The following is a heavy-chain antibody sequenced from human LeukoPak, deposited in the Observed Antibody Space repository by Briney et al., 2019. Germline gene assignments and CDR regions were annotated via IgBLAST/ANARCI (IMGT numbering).Heavy chain of an antibody. J-gene: IGHJ4*02. D-gene: IGHD3-10*02. Sequence: PSETLSLTCTVSGGSISTYYWSWIRQPAGKGLEWIGRIYTSGSTNYNPSLKSRVTMSLDTSKSQFSLNLTSVTAADTAVYSCARVLPVPYLLDAWGRGTRVTVSS. CDR1: GGSISTYY. CDR2: IYTSGST. V-gene: IGHV4-4*07. CDR3: ARVLPVPYLLDA.